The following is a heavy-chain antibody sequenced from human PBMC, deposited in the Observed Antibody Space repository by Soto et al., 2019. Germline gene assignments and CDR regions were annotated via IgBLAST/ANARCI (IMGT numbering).Heavy chain of an antibody. CDR1: GFPFSSYS. V-gene: IGHV3-21*01. Sequence: GGSLRLSCAASGFPFSSYSMNWVRQAPGKGLEWVSSISSSSSYIYYADSVKGRFTISRDNAKNSLYLQMNSLRAEDTAVYYCARAGDIVVVPAAPPGFGNWFDPWGQGTLVTVSS. J-gene: IGHJ5*02. CDR2: ISSSSSYI. CDR3: ARAGDIVVVPAAPPGFGNWFDP. D-gene: IGHD2-2*01.